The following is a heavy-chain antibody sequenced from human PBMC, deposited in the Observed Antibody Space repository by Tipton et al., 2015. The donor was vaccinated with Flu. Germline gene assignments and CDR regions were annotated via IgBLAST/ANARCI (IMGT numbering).Heavy chain of an antibody. V-gene: IGHV3-48*03. J-gene: IGHJ4*02. Sequence: GSPRLSCAASGFTFSSYEMNWVRQAPGKGLEWVSYISSSGSTIYYADSVKGRFTISRDNAKNSLYLQMNSLRAEDTAVYYCARVTTYCSSTSCYFYFDYWGQGTLVTVSS. D-gene: IGHD2-2*01. CDR3: ARVTTYCSSTSCYFYFDY. CDR2: ISSSGSTI. CDR1: GFTFSSYE.